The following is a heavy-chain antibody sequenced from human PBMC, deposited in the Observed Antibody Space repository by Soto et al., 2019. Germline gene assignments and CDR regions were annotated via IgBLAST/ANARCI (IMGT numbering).Heavy chain of an antibody. J-gene: IGHJ4*02. D-gene: IGHD3-3*01. Sequence: PVGSLRLSCAASGFTVSSNYMSWVRQAPGKGLEWVSVIYSGGSTYYADSVKGRFTISRDNSKNTLYLQMNSLRAEDTAVYYCARGITIFGVAAGGFDYWGQGTLVTVSS. CDR1: GFTVSSNY. CDR2: IYSGGST. V-gene: IGHV3-66*01. CDR3: ARGITIFGVAAGGFDY.